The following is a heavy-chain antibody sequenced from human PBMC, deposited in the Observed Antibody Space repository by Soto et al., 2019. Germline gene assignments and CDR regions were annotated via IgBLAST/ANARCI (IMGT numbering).Heavy chain of an antibody. V-gene: IGHV3-30*18. CDR3: AKGEGGLRFLEWYPSSYGMDV. Sequence: GGSLRLSCAASGFTFSSYGMHWVRQAPGKGLEWVAVISYDGSNKYYADSVKGRFTISRDNSKNTLYLQMNSRRAEDTAVYYCAKGEGGLRFLEWYPSSYGMDVWGQGTTVTVSS. CDR2: ISYDGSNK. D-gene: IGHD3-3*01. J-gene: IGHJ6*02. CDR1: GFTFSSYG.